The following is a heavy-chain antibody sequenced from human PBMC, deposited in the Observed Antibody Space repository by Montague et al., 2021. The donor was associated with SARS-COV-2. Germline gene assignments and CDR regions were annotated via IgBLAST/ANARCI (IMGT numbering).Heavy chain of an antibody. CDR2: VCFSGTT. V-gene: IGHV4-30-4*08. CDR3: VRAADNYYPSGPLVGFDL. D-gene: IGHD1-1*01. J-gene: IGHJ4*02. CDR1: GGSIKTTEYY. Sequence: TLSLTCNVSGGSIKTTEYYWGWIRQSPGKGLEWIGYVCFSGTTYFNPSLETRTTISIDTSKSQFSLKLRSVTAADTAVYFCVRAADNYYPSGPLVGFDLWGLGALVTVSS.